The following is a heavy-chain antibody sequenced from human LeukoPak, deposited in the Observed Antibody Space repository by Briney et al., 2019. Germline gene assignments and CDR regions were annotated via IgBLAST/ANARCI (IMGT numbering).Heavy chain of an antibody. V-gene: IGHV4-61*02. CDR3: ARQTGSGLFILP. J-gene: IGHJ4*02. CDR1: GGSFSSLLYY. Sequence: SETLSLTCTVSGGSFSSLLYYWNWIRQPAGKGLEWIGRIYTSGSTDYNPSLKSRVTISVDTSKNQFSLKLSSVTAADTAVYYCARQTGSGLFILPGGQGTLVTVSS. D-gene: IGHD3/OR15-3a*01. CDR2: IYTSGST.